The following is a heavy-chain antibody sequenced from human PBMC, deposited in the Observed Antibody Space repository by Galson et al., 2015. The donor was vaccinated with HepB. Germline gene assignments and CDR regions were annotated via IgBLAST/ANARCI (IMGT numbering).Heavy chain of an antibody. CDR1: GYTFTSYA. CDR2: INAGNGNT. Sequence: SVKVSCKASGYTFTSYAMHWVRQAPGQRLEWMGWINAGNGNTKYSQKFQGRVTITRDTSASTAYMELSSLRSEDTAVYYCARDLRPARAAVYYYYYGMDVWGQGTTVPVSS. V-gene: IGHV1-3*01. CDR3: ARDLRPARAAVYYYYYGMDV. D-gene: IGHD6-13*01. J-gene: IGHJ6*02.